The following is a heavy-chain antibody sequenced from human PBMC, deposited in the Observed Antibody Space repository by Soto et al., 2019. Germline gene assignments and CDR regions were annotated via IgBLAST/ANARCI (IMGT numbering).Heavy chain of an antibody. J-gene: IGHJ6*02. V-gene: IGHV4-34*01. CDR2: INHSGST. CDR3: ARGRIRLWSYYYGMDV. Sequence: PSETLSLTCAVYGGSFSGYYWSWIRQPPGKGLEWIGEINHSGSTNYNPSLKSRVTISVDTSKNQFSLKLSSVTAADTAVYYCARGRIRLWSYYYGMDVWGQGTTVTVSS. D-gene: IGHD5-18*01. CDR1: GGSFSGYY.